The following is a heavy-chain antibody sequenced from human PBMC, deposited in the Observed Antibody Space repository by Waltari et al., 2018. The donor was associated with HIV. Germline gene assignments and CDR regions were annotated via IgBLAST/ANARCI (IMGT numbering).Heavy chain of an antibody. CDR2: IYPGDADT. V-gene: IGHV5-51*01. J-gene: IGHJ4*02. D-gene: IGHD6-13*01. Sequence: EVQLVQSGAEVKKPGESLKISCKGSGYSFTSYWIGWVRQMPGKGLEWMGIIYPGDADTRYSPSFQGQVTISADKSISTAYLQWSSLKASDTAMYYWARRGRIPGYSSSWYGGAFDYWGQGTLVTVSS. CDR1: GYSFTSYW. CDR3: ARRGRIPGYSSSWYGGAFDY.